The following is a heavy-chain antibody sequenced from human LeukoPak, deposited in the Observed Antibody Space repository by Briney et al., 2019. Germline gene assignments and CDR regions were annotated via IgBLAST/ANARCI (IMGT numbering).Heavy chain of an antibody. CDR2: IIPIFGIA. CDR3: ARVDSHTDP. J-gene: IGHJ5*02. CDR1: GGTFSSYA. Sequence: SAKVSCKASGGTFSSYAISWVRQAPGQGLEWMGRIIPIFGIANYAQKFQGRVAITADKSTSTAYMELSSLRSEDTAVYYCARVDSHTDPWGQGTLVTVSS. D-gene: IGHD2-21*01. V-gene: IGHV1-69*04.